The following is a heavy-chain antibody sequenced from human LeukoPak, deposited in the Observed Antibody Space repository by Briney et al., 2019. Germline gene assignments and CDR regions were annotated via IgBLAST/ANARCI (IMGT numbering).Heavy chain of an antibody. V-gene: IGHV3-48*01. CDR2: ISSSTRTI. CDR1: GFIFSAYS. Sequence: GGSLRLSCAAPGFIFSAYSMNWVRQAPGKGLEWVSYISSSTRTIYYTDSVKGRFTISRDNAKNSLYLQMNSLRAEDTAVYYCARGGFDTSGWLDYWGQGTLVTVSS. CDR3: ARGGFDTSGWLDY. D-gene: IGHD6-19*01. J-gene: IGHJ4*02.